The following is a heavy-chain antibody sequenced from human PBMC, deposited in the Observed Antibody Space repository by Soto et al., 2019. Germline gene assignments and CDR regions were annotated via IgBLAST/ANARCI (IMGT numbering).Heavy chain of an antibody. CDR3: ARDDYSNSRGYYYYYYGMDV. J-gene: IGHJ6*02. CDR2: ISAYNGNT. CDR1: GYTFTSYG. Sequence: ASVKVSCKASGYTFTSYGISWVRQAPGQGLEWMGWISAYNGNTNYAQKLQGRVTMTTDTSTSTAYMELRSLRSDDTAVYYCARDDYSNSRGYYYYYYGMDVWXQGTTVNVSS. D-gene: IGHD4-4*01. V-gene: IGHV1-18*01.